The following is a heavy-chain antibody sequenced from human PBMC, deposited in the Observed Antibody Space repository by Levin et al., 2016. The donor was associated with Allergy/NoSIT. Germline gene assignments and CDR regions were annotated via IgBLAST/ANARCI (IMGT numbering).Heavy chain of an antibody. D-gene: IGHD3-10*01. CDR2: IYYSGST. CDR3: ARHLTMVRGVIMRSGPPGAFDI. J-gene: IGHJ3*02. CDR1: GGSISSSSYY. V-gene: IGHV4-39*01. Sequence: SETLSLTCTVSGGSISSSSYYWGWIRQPPGKGLEWIGSIYYSGSTYYNPSLKSRVTISVDTSKNQFSLKLSSVTAADTAVYYCARHLTMVRGVIMRSGPPGAFDIWGQGTMVTVSS.